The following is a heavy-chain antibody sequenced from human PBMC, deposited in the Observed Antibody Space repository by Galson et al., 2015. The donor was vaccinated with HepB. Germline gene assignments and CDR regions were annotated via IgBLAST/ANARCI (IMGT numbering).Heavy chain of an antibody. Sequence: PALVKPTQTLTLTCTFSGFSLSTSEMCVSWIRQPPGKALEWLARIDWDDDKDYSTSLKTRLTISKDTSKNQVVLTMTNMDPVDTATYYCARTQKKMDYDFWSGTHYYHYYMDVWGKGTTVTVSS. D-gene: IGHD3-3*01. CDR2: IDWDDDK. J-gene: IGHJ6*03. V-gene: IGHV2-70*11. CDR1: GFSLSTSEMC. CDR3: ARTQKKMDYDFWSGTHYYHYYMDV.